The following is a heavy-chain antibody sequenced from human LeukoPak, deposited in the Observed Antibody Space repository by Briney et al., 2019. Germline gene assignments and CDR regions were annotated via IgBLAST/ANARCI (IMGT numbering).Heavy chain of an antibody. V-gene: IGHV3-23*01. D-gene: IGHD3-10*01. Sequence: GGSLRLSCAASGFAFSSYAMRWVRQAPGKGLEWISSISGSGGSTNSADSVKGRFTISRDNSKNTLYLQMNSLRAEDTAVYYCAKEANLAGYFDYWGQGTLVTVSS. J-gene: IGHJ4*02. CDR1: GFAFSSYA. CDR2: ISGSGGST. CDR3: AKEANLAGYFDY.